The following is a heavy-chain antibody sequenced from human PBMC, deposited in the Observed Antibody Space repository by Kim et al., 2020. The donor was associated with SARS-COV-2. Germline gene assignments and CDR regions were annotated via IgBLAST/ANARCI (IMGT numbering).Heavy chain of an antibody. D-gene: IGHD5-12*01. Sequence: SETLSLTCAVSGDSISSNNWWSWVRQPPGRGLEWIGEIFDSGSTNYNPSLKSRVTISLDKSENQFSLKLRSVSAADTAVYYCARLGYGFDLGGHGTLVT. CDR1: GDSISSNNW. CDR2: IFDSGST. J-gene: IGHJ4*01. V-gene: IGHV4-4*02. CDR3: ARLGYGFDL.